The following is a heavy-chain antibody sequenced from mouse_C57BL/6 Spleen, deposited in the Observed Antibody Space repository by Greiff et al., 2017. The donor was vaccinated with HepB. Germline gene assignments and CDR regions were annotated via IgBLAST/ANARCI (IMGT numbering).Heavy chain of an antibody. Sequence: QVQLQQSDAELVKPGASVKISCKVSGYTFTDHTIHWMKQRPEQGLEWIGYIYPRDGSTKYNEKFKGKATLTADKSSSTAYMQLNSLTSEDSAVYFCARRAPSIYYDYDWFAYWGQGTLVTVSA. CDR2: IYPRDGST. CDR3: ARRAPSIYYDYDWFAY. D-gene: IGHD2-4*01. V-gene: IGHV1-78*01. J-gene: IGHJ3*01. CDR1: GYTFTDHT.